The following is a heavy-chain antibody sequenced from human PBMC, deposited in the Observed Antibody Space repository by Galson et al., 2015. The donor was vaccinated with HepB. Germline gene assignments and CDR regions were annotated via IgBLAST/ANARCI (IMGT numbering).Heavy chain of an antibody. CDR2: VLYGTTNE. V-gene: IGHV3-33*05. J-gene: IGHJ6*02. CDR1: GFNFNDYG. D-gene: IGHD2/OR15-2a*01. Sequence: SLRLSCAVSGFNFNDYGIHWVRQAPGKGLEWMAAVLYGTTNEYYADSLRGRFTISRDSSKNTVYLQMNSLRADDTAVYFCARDFFGHLEYYYYGMDVWGQGTTVVVSS. CDR3: ARDFFGHLEYYYYGMDV.